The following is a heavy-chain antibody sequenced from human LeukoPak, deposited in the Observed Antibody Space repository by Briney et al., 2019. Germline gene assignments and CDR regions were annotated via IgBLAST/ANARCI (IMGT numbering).Heavy chain of an antibody. CDR2: ISSNGGSI. CDR3: AKDRGIISDY. CDR1: GFTFSDYA. D-gene: IGHD3-10*01. Sequence: GGSLRLSCAASGFTFSDYAMHWVRQAPGKELEYVSAISSNGGSIHYANSVKGRFTISRDNSKNTLYLQMNSLRVEDTAVYYCAKDRGIISDYWGQGTLVTVSS. J-gene: IGHJ4*02. V-gene: IGHV3-64*01.